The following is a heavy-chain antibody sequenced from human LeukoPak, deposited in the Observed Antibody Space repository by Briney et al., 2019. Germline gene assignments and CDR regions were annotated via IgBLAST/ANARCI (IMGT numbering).Heavy chain of an antibody. V-gene: IGHV1-18*01. CDR3: ARDRSSGWSDY. J-gene: IGHJ4*02. CDR1: GYTFTSYG. D-gene: IGHD6-19*01. Sequence: ASVTVSCKASGYTFTSYGISWVRQAPGQGREWMEWISAYNGNTNYAQKLQGRVTMTTDTSTSTAYMELRSLRSDDTAVYYCARDRSSGWSDYWGQGTLVTVSS. CDR2: ISAYNGNT.